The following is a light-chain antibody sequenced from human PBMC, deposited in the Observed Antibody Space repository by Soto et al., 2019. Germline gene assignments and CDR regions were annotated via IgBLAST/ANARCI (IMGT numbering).Light chain of an antibody. CDR2: GAS. V-gene: IGKV3-15*01. J-gene: IGKJ4*01. Sequence: EIVMTQSPATLSVSPGEKVTLSCRASQSVGTSLAWYQHKPGKAPRLLIYGASARATGIPARFSGSGSGTEFTLTISSLQSEDFAVYYCQQYTTWPPSLTFGGGTKVEIK. CDR1: QSVGTS. CDR3: QQYTTWPPSLT.